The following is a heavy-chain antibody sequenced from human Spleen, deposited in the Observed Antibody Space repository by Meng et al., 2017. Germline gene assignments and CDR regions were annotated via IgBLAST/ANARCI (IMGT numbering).Heavy chain of an antibody. V-gene: IGHV4-4*01. J-gene: IGHJ4*02. CDR1: GGDITSSKC. D-gene: IGHD3-16*02. CDR2: IYNSRST. CDR3: STERAGYSSDWFDY. Sequence: QVQLQPPDSGLGTSEGTQSLSCAASGGDITSSKCWSWFSRHPAKELQWIVEIYNSRSTNYNQPSNRRVATLADKSTNQFLLQLSSATAAATAAYFCSTERAGYSSDWFDYWGQGTLVTVSS.